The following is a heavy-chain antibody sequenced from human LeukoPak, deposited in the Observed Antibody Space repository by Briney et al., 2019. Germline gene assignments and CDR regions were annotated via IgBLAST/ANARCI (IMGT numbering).Heavy chain of an antibody. V-gene: IGHV3-23*01. CDR3: ASDSSAYCLFDY. Sequence: GGSLRLSCAASGFTFSSYAMSWVRQAPGKGLEWVSVISGSGGRTSYADSVKGRFTISRDNAKNSLYLQMNSLRAEDTAVYYCASDSSAYCLFDYWGQGTLVTVSS. CDR1: GFTFSSYA. J-gene: IGHJ4*02. CDR2: ISGSGGRT. D-gene: IGHD3-22*01.